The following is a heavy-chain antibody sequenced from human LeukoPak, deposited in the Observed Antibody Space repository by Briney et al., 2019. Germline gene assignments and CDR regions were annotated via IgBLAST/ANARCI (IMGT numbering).Heavy chain of an antibody. CDR2: ITSSSDSI. D-gene: IGHD1-26*01. CDR1: GFTFSAYS. CDR3: ARDPGYSRPSSYGYFDH. V-gene: IGHV3-48*02. Sequence: GGSLRLSCATSGFTFSAYSMIWVRQTPGKGLECHSYITSSSDSIHYADSVRGRFTVSRDNAKNSLYLQMNSLRDEDTAVYYCARDPGYSRPSSYGYFDHWGQGTLATVSS. J-gene: IGHJ4*02.